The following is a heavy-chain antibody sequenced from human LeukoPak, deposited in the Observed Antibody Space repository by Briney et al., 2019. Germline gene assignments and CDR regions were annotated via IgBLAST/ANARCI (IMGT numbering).Heavy chain of an antibody. V-gene: IGHV4-4*07. Sequence: SETLSLTCTVSGGSISSCYWSWIRQPAGKGLEWIGRIYTSGSTNYNPSLKSRVTMSVDTSKNQFSLKLSSVTAADTAVYYCARLTSSGWYFRHGMDVWGQGTTVTVSS. D-gene: IGHD6-19*01. CDR2: IYTSGST. J-gene: IGHJ6*02. CDR1: GGSISSCY. CDR3: ARLTSSGWYFRHGMDV.